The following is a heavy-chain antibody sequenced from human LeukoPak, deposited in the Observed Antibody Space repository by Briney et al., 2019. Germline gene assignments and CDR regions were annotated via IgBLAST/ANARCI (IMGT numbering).Heavy chain of an antibody. D-gene: IGHD3-10*01. Sequence: PGGSLRLSCAASGFTVSSNYMSWVRQAPEKGLEWLSIIYSGGNTYYADSVKGRFTISRDNSKNTIYLQMNSLGAEDTALYYCAKLQGDITMVRGVPNGFDFWGQGSLVTVSS. CDR3: AKLQGDITMVRGVPNGFDF. CDR1: GFTVSSNY. V-gene: IGHV3-53*01. CDR2: IYSGGNT. J-gene: IGHJ4*01.